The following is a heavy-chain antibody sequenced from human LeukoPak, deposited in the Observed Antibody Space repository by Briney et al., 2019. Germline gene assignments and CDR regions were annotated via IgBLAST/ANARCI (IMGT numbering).Heavy chain of an antibody. Sequence: KAGGSLRLSCAASGFTFDSYGMNWVRQAPGKGLEWISSISSSSTYIYYADSVKGRFTISRDNARNSLYLQMNSLRAEDTAVYYCARAYSSSTRCSYYFDSWGQGTLVTVSS. CDR1: GFTFDSYG. CDR2: ISSSSTYI. J-gene: IGHJ4*02. CDR3: ARAYSSSTRCSYYFDS. D-gene: IGHD2-2*01. V-gene: IGHV3-21*01.